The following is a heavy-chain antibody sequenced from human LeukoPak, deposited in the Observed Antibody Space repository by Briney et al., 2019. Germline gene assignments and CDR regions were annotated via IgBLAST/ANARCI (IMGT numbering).Heavy chain of an antibody. Sequence: GGSLRLSCAASGFIFSSYIMNWVRQTPGKGLEWVSYISSSGSTIYYADSVKGRFTISRDNAKNSLYLQMNSLRAEDTAVYYCARENYYGSGYPNWFDPWGQGTLVTVSS. D-gene: IGHD3-10*01. J-gene: IGHJ5*02. CDR1: GFIFSSYI. V-gene: IGHV3-48*04. CDR3: ARENYYGSGYPNWFDP. CDR2: ISSSGSTI.